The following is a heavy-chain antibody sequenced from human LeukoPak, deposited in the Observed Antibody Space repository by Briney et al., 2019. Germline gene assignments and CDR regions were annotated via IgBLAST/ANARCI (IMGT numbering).Heavy chain of an antibody. V-gene: IGHV1-8*01. J-gene: IGHJ6*03. CDR2: MNPNSGNT. Sequence: ASVKVSCKASGYTFTSYEINWVRQATGQGLEWMGWMNPNSGNTGYAQKFQGRLTMTRNTSISTAYMELSSLRSEDTAVYYCAGGGYSYGPIYYYYYYYMDVWGKGTTVTVSS. D-gene: IGHD5-18*01. CDR3: AGGGYSYGPIYYYYYYYMDV. CDR1: GYTFTSYE.